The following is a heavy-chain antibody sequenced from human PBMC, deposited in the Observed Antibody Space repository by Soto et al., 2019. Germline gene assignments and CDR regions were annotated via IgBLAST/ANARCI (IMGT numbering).Heavy chain of an antibody. CDR3: ASLYGDPGGYYFGY. Sequence: QLQLQESGSGLVKPSQTLSLTCAVSGGSISSGGYSWSWIRQPPGKGLEWIGYIYHSGSTYYNPALKRRVTISVDRSKHQLALQLSSVTAADTAVYYCASLYGDPGGYYFGYWGQGTLVTVSS. J-gene: IGHJ4*02. V-gene: IGHV4-30-2*01. D-gene: IGHD4-17*01. CDR1: GGSISSGGYS. CDR2: IYHSGST.